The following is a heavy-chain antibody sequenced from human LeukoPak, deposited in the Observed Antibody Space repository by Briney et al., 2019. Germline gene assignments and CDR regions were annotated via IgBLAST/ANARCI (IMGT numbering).Heavy chain of an antibody. CDR2: ISAYNGNT. Sequence: ASVKVSCMASGYTFTSYGISWVRQAPGQGLEWMGWISAYNGNTNYAQKLQGRVTMTTDTSTSTAYMELRSLRSDDTAVYYCARDREYYDFWSGYLNRGFDPWGQGTLVTVSS. CDR1: GYTFTSYG. D-gene: IGHD3-3*01. V-gene: IGHV1-18*01. J-gene: IGHJ5*02. CDR3: ARDREYYDFWSGYLNRGFDP.